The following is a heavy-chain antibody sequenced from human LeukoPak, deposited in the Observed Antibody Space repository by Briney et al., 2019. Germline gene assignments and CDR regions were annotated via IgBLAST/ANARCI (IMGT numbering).Heavy chain of an antibody. Sequence: PSETLSLTCTVSGGSISSYYWSWIRQPPGKGLEWIGRIYTSGSTNYNPSLKSRVTMSVDTSKNQFSLKLSSVTAADTAVYYCARDTSEDIVVVPAAIGWFDPWGQGTLVTVSS. V-gene: IGHV4-4*07. CDR3: ARDTSEDIVVVPAAIGWFDP. CDR2: IYTSGST. CDR1: GGSISSYY. J-gene: IGHJ5*02. D-gene: IGHD2-2*01.